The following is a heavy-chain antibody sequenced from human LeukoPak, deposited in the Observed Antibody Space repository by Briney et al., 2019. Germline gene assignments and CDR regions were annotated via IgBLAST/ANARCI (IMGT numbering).Heavy chain of an antibody. Sequence: ASVEVSCKASGYTFTGYYMYWVRQAPGQGPEWMGWINPNSGGTNSAQKFQGRVTMTRDTSISTAYMELSRLRSDDTAVYYCAANIAVTGRAFDYWGQGTLVTVSS. D-gene: IGHD6-19*01. V-gene: IGHV1-2*02. J-gene: IGHJ4*02. CDR3: AANIAVTGRAFDY. CDR1: GYTFTGYY. CDR2: INPNSGGT.